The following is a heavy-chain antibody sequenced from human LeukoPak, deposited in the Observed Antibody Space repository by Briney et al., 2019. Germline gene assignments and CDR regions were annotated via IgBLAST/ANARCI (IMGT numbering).Heavy chain of an antibody. CDR3: ARTMIVVVISNDAFDI. V-gene: IGHV4-39*01. CDR1: GGSISSSSYY. Sequence: SETLSLTCTVCGGSISSSSYYWGWIRQPPGKGLEWIGSIYYSGSTYYNPSLKSRVTISVDTSKNQFSLKLSSVTAADTAVYYCARTMIVVVISNDAFDIWGQGTMVTVSS. J-gene: IGHJ3*02. D-gene: IGHD3-22*01. CDR2: IYYSGST.